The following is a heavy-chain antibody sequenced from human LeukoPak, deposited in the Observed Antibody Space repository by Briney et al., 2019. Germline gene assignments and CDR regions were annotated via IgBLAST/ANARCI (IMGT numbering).Heavy chain of an antibody. Sequence: SETLSLTCTVSGGSISSSSYYWGWIRQPPGKGLEWIGSIYYSGSTYYNPSLKSRVTISVDTSKNQFSLKLSSVTAADTAVYYCARGSAYGGAEYIQYWGQGTLVTVSS. V-gene: IGHV4-39*07. CDR3: ARGSAYGGAEYIQY. CDR1: GGSISSSSYY. CDR2: IYYSGST. D-gene: IGHD4-17*01. J-gene: IGHJ1*01.